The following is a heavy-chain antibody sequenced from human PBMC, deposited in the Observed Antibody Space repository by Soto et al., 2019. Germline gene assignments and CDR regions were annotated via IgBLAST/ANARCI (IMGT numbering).Heavy chain of an antibody. J-gene: IGHJ6*02. CDR1: GGSISSGDYY. Sequence: QVQLQESGPGLVKPSQTLSLTCTVSGGSISSGDYYWSWIRQPPGKGLEWIGYIYYSGGTYYNPSLKSRVTISVDTSKNQFSLKLSSVTAADTAVYYCARDRSMSGYYDYGMDVWGQGTTVTVSS. CDR2: IYYSGGT. D-gene: IGHD1-26*01. V-gene: IGHV4-30-4*01. CDR3: ARDRSMSGYYDYGMDV.